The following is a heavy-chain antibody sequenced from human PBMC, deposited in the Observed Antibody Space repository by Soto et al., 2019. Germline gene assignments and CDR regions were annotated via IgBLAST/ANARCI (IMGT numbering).Heavy chain of an antibody. J-gene: IGHJ4*02. CDR1: GSTFIINADF. Sequence: PSETLSLTCNVSGSTFIINADFWYLAWIRQPPGKVLEWIGSIDNGGNTHSHAPLKSRVIISADTSQNRFALSLNSVTAADTALYYWVKRSLLMAPTWGQGIQVTVSS. CDR2: IDNGGNT. D-gene: IGHD1-26*01. V-gene: IGHV4-39*01. CDR3: VKRSLLMAPT.